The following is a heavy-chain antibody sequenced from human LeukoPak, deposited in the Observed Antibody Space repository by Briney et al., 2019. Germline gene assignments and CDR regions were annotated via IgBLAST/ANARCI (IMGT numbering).Heavy chain of an antibody. CDR2: IYYSGST. Sequence: SETLSLTCTVSGGSISSSSDYWGWIRQPPGKGLEWIGSIYYSGSTYYNPSLKSRVTISVDTSKNQFSLKLSSVTAADTAVYYCASAWAVAGTLDAFDIWGHETMVTVSA. D-gene: IGHD6-19*01. J-gene: IGHJ3*02. V-gene: IGHV4-39*01. CDR3: ASAWAVAGTLDAFDI. CDR1: GGSISSSSDY.